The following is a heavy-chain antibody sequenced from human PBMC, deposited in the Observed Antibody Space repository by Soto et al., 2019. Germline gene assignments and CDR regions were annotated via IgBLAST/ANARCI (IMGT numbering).Heavy chain of an antibody. V-gene: IGHV1-69*13. CDR1: GGTFSSYA. CDR2: IIPIFGTA. J-gene: IGHJ3*02. Sequence: ASVKVSCKASGGTFSSYAISWVRQAPGQGLEWMGGIIPIFGTANYAQKFQGRVTITADESTSTAYMELSSLRSEDTAVYYCARDQGVTMVRGVILTYAFDIWGQGTMVTVSS. CDR3: ARDQGVTMVRGVILTYAFDI. D-gene: IGHD3-10*01.